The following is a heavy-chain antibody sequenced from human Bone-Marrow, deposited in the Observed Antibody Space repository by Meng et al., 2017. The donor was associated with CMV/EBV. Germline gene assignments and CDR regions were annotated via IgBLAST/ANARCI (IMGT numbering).Heavy chain of an antibody. V-gene: IGHV3-48*03. J-gene: IGHJ3*02. Sequence: GGSLRLSCAASGFTFSSYELNWVRQAPEKGLEWVSYISSSGNTKYYPDSVRGRFTVSRDNAKNLMYLQMNSLRAEDTAVYYCARDRVSGGDVFDIWGQGTMVTVSS. CDR1: GFTFSSYE. CDR3: ARDRVSGGDVFDI. D-gene: IGHD2-8*01. CDR2: ISSSGNTK.